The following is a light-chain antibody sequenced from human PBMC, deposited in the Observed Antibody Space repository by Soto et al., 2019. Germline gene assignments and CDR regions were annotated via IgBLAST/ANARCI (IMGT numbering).Light chain of an antibody. J-gene: IGLJ1*01. V-gene: IGLV1-44*01. Sequence: QAVVTQPPSTSGTPGQRVTISCSGSGSNIGSNTVDWYQQLPGTAPKLLIYSNNQRPSGVPGRFSGSKSGTSASLAISGLQSEDEADYYCAAWDDGLHGYVFGSGTKLTVL. CDR1: GSNIGSNT. CDR3: AAWDDGLHGYV. CDR2: SNN.